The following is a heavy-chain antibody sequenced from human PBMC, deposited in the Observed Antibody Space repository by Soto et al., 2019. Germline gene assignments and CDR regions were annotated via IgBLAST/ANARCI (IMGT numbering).Heavy chain of an antibody. CDR1: GGCINSGGYY. CDR2: IYYSGST. J-gene: IGHJ5*01. CDR3: ARVPRITRVRGVAHNWFDS. Sequence: PSETLSLTCTVSGGCINSGGYYWGWIRQHPGKGLEWIGYIYYSGSTYYNPSLKSRVTISVDTSKNQFSLKLSSVTAADTAVYYCARVPRITRVRGVAHNWFDSWGQGTLVTVSS. V-gene: IGHV4-31*03. D-gene: IGHD3-10*01.